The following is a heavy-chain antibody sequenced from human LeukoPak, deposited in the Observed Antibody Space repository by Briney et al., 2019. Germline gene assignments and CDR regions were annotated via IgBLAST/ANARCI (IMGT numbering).Heavy chain of an antibody. Sequence: PSETLSLTCTVSGGSISSYYWSWIRQPAGKGLEWIGRIYTSGSTNYNPSLKSRATMSVDTSKNQFSLQLNSVTPEDTAVYYCARGRSSAFDTWGQGTVVTVSS. CDR1: GGSISSYY. CDR2: IYTSGST. CDR3: ARGRSSAFDT. J-gene: IGHJ3*02. V-gene: IGHV4-4*07.